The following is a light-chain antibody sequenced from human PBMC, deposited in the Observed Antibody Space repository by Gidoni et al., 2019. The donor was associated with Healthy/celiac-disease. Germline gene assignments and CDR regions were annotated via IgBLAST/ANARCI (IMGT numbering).Light chain of an antibody. CDR2: DAS. Sequence: DIFLTQSPATLSLSPGERATLSCRASQSVSSYLAWYQQNPGQAPTPLIYDASNRSTGSTARFSGSGAGTDFTLTISSLEHEDFAVYYCQQRSNWPMCSFGQGTKLEIK. V-gene: IGKV3-11*01. CDR3: QQRSNWPMCS. J-gene: IGKJ2*04. CDR1: QSVSSY.